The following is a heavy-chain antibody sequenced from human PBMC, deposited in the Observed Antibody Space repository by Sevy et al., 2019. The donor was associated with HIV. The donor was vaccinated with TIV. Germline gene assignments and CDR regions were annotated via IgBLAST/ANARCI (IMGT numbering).Heavy chain of an antibody. J-gene: IGHJ4*02. CDR3: ARTGISSSTPDYFDF. CDR2: IYPGDSDT. Sequence: GESLKISCKGSGYSFRSYWIGWVRQMPGKGLEWMGIIYPGDSDTRNSPSFQGQVTISADKSINTAYLQWSSLKASDTAMYYCARTGISSSTPDYFDFWGQGTLVTVSS. CDR1: GYSFRSYW. V-gene: IGHV5-51*01. D-gene: IGHD6-6*01.